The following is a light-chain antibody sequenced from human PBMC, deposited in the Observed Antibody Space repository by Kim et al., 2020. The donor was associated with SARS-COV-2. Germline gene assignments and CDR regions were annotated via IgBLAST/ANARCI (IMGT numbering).Light chain of an antibody. Sequence: QSALTQPASVSGSPGQSITISCTGTSSDVGGYNYVSWYQQHPGKAPKLMIYDVSKRPSGVSNRFSGSKSDNTASLTISGLQAEDEADYYCSSYTSSSTFEVFGGGTQLTVL. J-gene: IGLJ2*01. V-gene: IGLV2-14*01. CDR2: DVS. CDR3: SSYTSSSTFEV. CDR1: SSDVGGYNY.